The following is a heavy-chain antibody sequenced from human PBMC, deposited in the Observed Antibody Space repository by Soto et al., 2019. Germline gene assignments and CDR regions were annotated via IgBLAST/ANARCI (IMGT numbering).Heavy chain of an antibody. V-gene: IGHV4-4*02. CDR2: IYHSGST. CDR1: GGSISSSNL. Sequence: SETLSLTCAVSGGSISSSNLWSWVRQPPGKGLEWIGEIYHSGSTNYNPSLKSRVTISVDKSKNQFSLKLSSVTAADTAVYYCARDPDNWNYYFDYWGQGTLVTVSS. J-gene: IGHJ4*02. CDR3: ARDPDNWNYYFDY. D-gene: IGHD1-7*01.